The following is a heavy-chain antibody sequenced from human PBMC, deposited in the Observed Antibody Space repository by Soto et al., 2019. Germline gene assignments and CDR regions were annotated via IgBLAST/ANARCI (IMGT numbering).Heavy chain of an antibody. CDR2: MSYDGSNK. Sequence: QVQLVESGGGVVQPGRSLRLSCAASGFTFSSSGMHWVRQAPGKGLGWVAVMSYDGSNKYYSDSVKGRFTLSRDNSKNTLYLQMNSLRAEDTAVYYCAKSWATMIVVVPPGIDYWGQGTLVTVSS. CDR3: AKSWATMIVVVPPGIDY. CDR1: GFTFSSSG. J-gene: IGHJ4*02. V-gene: IGHV3-30*18. D-gene: IGHD3-22*01.